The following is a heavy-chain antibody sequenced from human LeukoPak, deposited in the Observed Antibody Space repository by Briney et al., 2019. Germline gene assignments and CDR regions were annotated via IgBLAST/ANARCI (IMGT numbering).Heavy chain of an antibody. CDR2: INPNSGGT. CDR1: GYTFTGYY. J-gene: IGHJ4*02. CDR3: ARAIGGSDSRKFDY. V-gene: IGHV1-2*02. Sequence: GASVKVSCKASGYTFTGYYMHWVRQAPGQGLEWMGWINPNSGGTNYAQKFQGRVTMTRDTSISTAYMELSRLRSDDTAVYYCARAIGGSDSRKFDYWGQGTLVTVSS. D-gene: IGHD3-22*01.